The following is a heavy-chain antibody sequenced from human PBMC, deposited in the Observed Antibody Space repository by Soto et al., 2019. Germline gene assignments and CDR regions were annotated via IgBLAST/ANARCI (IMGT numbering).Heavy chain of an antibody. Sequence: NRTESRTLIVTFSVVAVRIKKEGVGWIRQPPGKALEWLALIYWDDDKRYSPSLRSRLTISKDTSKNQVVLTMTNMDPVDTATYYCIQSRCGVVCLQSYESKYYSGLDVSAQATPVSGSS. V-gene: IGHV2-5*02. CDR2: IYWDDDK. D-gene: IGHD2-21*01. CDR3: IQSRCGVVCLQSYESKYYSGLDV. J-gene: IGHJ6*02. CDR1: VVAVRIKKEG.